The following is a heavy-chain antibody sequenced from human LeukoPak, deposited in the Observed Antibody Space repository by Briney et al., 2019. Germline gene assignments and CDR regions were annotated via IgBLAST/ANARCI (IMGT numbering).Heavy chain of an antibody. D-gene: IGHD6-6*01. V-gene: IGHV6-1*01. CDR2: TYYRSKWYN. J-gene: IGHJ6*02. Sequence: SQTLSVTCVISGDRVSSNSAAWNWIRQSPSRGLEWLGMTYYRSKWYNDYAVSVKSRITINQDTSKNQFSLQLNSVTPEDTALYYCAREARLDYYGMDVWGQGTKVTVSS. CDR1: GDRVSSNSAA. CDR3: AREARLDYYGMDV.